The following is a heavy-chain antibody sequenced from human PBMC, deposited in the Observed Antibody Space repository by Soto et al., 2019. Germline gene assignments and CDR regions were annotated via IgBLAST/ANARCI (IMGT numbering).Heavy chain of an antibody. Sequence: PSETLSLTCTVSGGSISNYYWSWIRQPPGKGLEWIGYMYYTGSTNYNPSLKSRVTISVDTSKTQFSLKLSSVTAADTAVYYCASMRGGYDSRGYDYWGQGALVTVSS. CDR3: ASMRGGYDSRGYDY. D-gene: IGHD3-22*01. CDR2: MYYTGST. J-gene: IGHJ4*02. V-gene: IGHV4-59*12. CDR1: GGSISNYY.